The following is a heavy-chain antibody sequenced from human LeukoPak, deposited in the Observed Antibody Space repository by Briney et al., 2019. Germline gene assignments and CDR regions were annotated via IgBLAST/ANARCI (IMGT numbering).Heavy chain of an antibody. D-gene: IGHD2-21*01. CDR3: ARDLSAAYDF. Sequence: GRSLRLSCAASGFPFRSYGMHWVRQAPGKGLEWVARLVYDERNDYANSVKGRFTISRDNSKNMLYLQMDNLRVDDTAMYYYARDLSAAYDFWGQGILVTVSS. V-gene: IGHV3-33*01. CDR2: LVYDERN. CDR1: GFPFRSYG. J-gene: IGHJ4*02.